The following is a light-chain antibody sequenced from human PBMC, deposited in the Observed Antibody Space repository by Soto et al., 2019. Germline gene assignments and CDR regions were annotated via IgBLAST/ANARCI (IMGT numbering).Light chain of an antibody. Sequence: QSALTQPPSASGSPGQSVTISCTGTSSDIGAFNSISWYQQYPGKAPKLMIYEVSKRPSGVPDRFSGSKSGNTASLTVSGLQAEDEADYFCSSYAGSNNYVFGTGTKVTVL. CDR1: SSDIGAFNS. V-gene: IGLV2-8*01. CDR2: EVS. CDR3: SSYAGSNNYV. J-gene: IGLJ1*01.